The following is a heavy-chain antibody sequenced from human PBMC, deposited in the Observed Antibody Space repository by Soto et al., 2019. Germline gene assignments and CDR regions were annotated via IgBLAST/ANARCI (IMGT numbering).Heavy chain of an antibody. V-gene: IGHV4-59*01. CDR3: ARSWGYHDSFDI. CDR1: GGSISSYY. D-gene: IGHD3-22*01. J-gene: IGHJ3*02. Sequence: PSETLSLTCTVSGGSISSYYWSWIRQPPGKGLEWIGYIYYSGSTTYNPSLKSRVTISLDTSKNQFSLRLSSVTAADTAVYYCARSWGYHDSFDIWGQGTLVTVSS. CDR2: IYYSGST.